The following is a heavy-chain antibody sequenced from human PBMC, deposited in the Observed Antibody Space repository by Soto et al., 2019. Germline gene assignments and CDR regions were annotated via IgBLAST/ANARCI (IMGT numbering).Heavy chain of an antibody. J-gene: IGHJ3*02. Sequence: GGSLRLSCAASGFTFSSYGMHWVRQAPGKGLEWVAVIWYDGSNKYYADSVKGRFTISRDNSKNTLYLQMNSLRAEDTAVYYCARDGTRSSITMIVVEAAFDIWGQGTMVTVSS. V-gene: IGHV3-33*01. CDR2: IWYDGSNK. D-gene: IGHD3-22*01. CDR3: ARDGTRSSITMIVVEAAFDI. CDR1: GFTFSSYG.